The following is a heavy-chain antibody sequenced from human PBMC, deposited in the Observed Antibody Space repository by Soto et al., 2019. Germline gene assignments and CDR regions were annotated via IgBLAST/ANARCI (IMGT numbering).Heavy chain of an antibody. CDR1: GYSFASSW. J-gene: IGHJ4*02. V-gene: IGHV5-51*01. CDR2: IYPGDSDT. D-gene: IGHD3-16*02. Sequence: PGESLKISCKGSGYSFASSWIGWVRQMPGEGLEWMGIIYPGDSDTGYSPSFQGQVTISADKSISTAYLQWSSLKASDTAMYYCARQKYDYIWGTYRPFDYWGQGTLVTVSS. CDR3: ARQKYDYIWGTYRPFDY.